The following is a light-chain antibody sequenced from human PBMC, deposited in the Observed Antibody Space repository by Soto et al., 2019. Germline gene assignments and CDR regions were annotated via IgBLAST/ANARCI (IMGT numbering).Light chain of an antibody. CDR1: QSIGTY. V-gene: IGKV1-8*01. Sequence: AIRMTQSPPSFSASTSDRVTITCRASQSIGTYLAWYQQRPGKAPNLLIYSASILQSGVPSRFSGCGSGTDFTLTITSLQSEDFATYYCQQYHAYPPTFGQGTNVGIK. CDR3: QQYHAYPPT. J-gene: IGKJ1*01. CDR2: SAS.